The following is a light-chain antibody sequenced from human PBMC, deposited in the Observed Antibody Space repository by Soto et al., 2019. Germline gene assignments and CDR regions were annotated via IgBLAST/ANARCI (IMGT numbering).Light chain of an antibody. V-gene: IGKV1-9*01. CDR2: AAS. CDR1: QDISRY. Sequence: DIQLTQSPSFVSASVGDRVTITCRASQDISRYLAWYQQKAGKAPKLLIYAASTLQKGVPSRFSGSGSGTEFTLTISSLQPDDFATYDCQQLNTYPLFTFGPGTEVDI. CDR3: QQLNTYPLFT. J-gene: IGKJ3*01.